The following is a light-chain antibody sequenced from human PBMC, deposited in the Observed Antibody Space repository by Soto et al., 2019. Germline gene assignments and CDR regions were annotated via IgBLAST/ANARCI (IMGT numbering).Light chain of an antibody. J-gene: IGLJ1*01. Sequence: QSALTQPASVSGSPGQSITISCSGTSTDVGTYNSVSWYQQYPGEAPKLMIHDVSNRPSGVSNRFSGSKSGNTASVTISGRQAEDAADYYCRYYTSFSSYVFGSGTKVTVL. CDR3: RYYTSFSSYV. CDR1: STDVGTYNS. V-gene: IGLV2-14*01. CDR2: DVS.